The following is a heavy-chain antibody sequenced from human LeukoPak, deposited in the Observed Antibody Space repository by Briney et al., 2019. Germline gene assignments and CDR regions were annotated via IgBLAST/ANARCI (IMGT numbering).Heavy chain of an antibody. J-gene: IGHJ6*03. CDR3: ARRGSSWSLYYYYMDV. Sequence: GGSLRLSCAASGFTFSSYGMSWGRQAPGKVLEWVSAISGSGGSTYYADSVKGRFTISRDNAKNSLYLQMNSLRAEDTAVYYCARRGSSWSLYYYYMDVWGKGTTVTVSS. V-gene: IGHV3-23*01. CDR2: ISGSGGST. CDR1: GFTFSSYG. D-gene: IGHD6-13*01.